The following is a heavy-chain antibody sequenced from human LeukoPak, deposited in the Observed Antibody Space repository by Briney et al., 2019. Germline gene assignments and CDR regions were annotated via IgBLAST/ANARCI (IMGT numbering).Heavy chain of an antibody. V-gene: IGHV3-23*01. Sequence: GGSLRLSCAASGFTFSSYAMSWVRQVPGKGLEWVSVISGSGDNTYYADSVKGRFTISRDNSKNMLYLQMNSLRAEDTAVYYCAKGDDFWSGYTFDYWGQGTLVTVSS. D-gene: IGHD3-3*01. CDR1: GFTFSSYA. CDR2: ISGSGDNT. J-gene: IGHJ4*02. CDR3: AKGDDFWSGYTFDY.